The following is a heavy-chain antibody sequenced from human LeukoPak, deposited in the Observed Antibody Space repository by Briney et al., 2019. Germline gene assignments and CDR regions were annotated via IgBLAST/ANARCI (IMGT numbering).Heavy chain of an antibody. V-gene: IGHV1-58*01. CDR3: AADPSYSSGYRYYFDY. D-gene: IGHD3-22*01. Sequence: ASVKVSCKTSGFTFISSAVQWVRQARGQRLEWIGWIVAGSGNTNYAQKFQERVTITRDMSTSTAYMELSSLRSEDTAVYYCAADPSYSSGYRYYFDYWGQGTLVTVSS. J-gene: IGHJ4*02. CDR2: IVAGSGNT. CDR1: GFTFISSA.